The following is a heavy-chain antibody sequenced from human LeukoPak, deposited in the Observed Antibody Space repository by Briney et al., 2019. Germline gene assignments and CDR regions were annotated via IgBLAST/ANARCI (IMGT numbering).Heavy chain of an antibody. V-gene: IGHV3-23*01. CDR1: GFTFSSYA. J-gene: IGHJ4*02. Sequence: GGSLRLSCAASGFTFSSYAMSWVRQAPGKGLEWVSAISGSGGSTYYADSVKGRFTISRDNSKSTLYLQMNSLRAEDTAVYYCAKDRQWLGGLDYWGQGTLVTVSS. CDR3: AKDRQWLGGLDY. D-gene: IGHD6-19*01. CDR2: ISGSGGST.